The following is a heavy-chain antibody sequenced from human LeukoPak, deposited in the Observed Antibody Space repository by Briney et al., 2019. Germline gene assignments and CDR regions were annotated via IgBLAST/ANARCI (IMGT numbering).Heavy chain of an antibody. D-gene: IGHD3-10*01. Sequence: GESLRISCKGSGYSFTSYWISWVRQMPGKGLEWMGRIDPSDSYTNYSPSFQGHVTISADKSISTAYLQWSSLKASDTAMYYCATTTNYGSGSRELDYWGQGTLVTVSS. CDR2: IDPSDSYT. J-gene: IGHJ4*02. CDR1: GYSFTSYW. V-gene: IGHV5-10-1*01. CDR3: ATTTNYGSGSRELDY.